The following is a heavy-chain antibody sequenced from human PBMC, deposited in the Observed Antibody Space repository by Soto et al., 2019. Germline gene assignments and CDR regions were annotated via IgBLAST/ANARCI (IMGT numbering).Heavy chain of an antibody. Sequence: QLQLQESGPGLVKPSETQSLTCTVSGGSISSSSYYWGWIRQPPGKGLEWIGTIYYSVSTYYNPSLQSRVTISVDTSKNQFSLKLSSVTAADTAVYYCARLYGSSLFDYWGQGTLVTVSS. D-gene: IGHD6-6*01. J-gene: IGHJ4*02. V-gene: IGHV4-39*01. CDR2: IYYSVST. CDR3: ARLYGSSLFDY. CDR1: GGSISSSSYY.